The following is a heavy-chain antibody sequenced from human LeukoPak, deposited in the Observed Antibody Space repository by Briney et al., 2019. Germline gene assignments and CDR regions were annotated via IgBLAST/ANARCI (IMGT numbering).Heavy chain of an antibody. CDR2: MNPESGST. Sequence: SVKVSCKASGYTFSNYDITWVRQATGQGPELMGWMNPESGSTAYAKKFQGRVTMTRDSSITTAYMELSSLRFEDTAVYYCTRAIRHQLLSDYWGQGTLVADSS. D-gene: IGHD2-2*01. CDR1: GYTFSNYD. CDR3: TRAIRHQLLSDY. V-gene: IGHV1-8*01. J-gene: IGHJ4*02.